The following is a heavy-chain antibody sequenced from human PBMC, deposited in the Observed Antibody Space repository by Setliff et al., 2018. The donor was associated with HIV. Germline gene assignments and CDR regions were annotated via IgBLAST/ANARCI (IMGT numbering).Heavy chain of an antibody. V-gene: IGHV1-69*05. Sequence: SVKVSCKASGGTFSSYAISWVRQAPGQGLEWMGGIIPIFDTANYAQKFQGRVTMTRDTSISTAYMELSSLRSEDTAVYYCARGIAAAGLDYWGQGTLVTVSS. CDR2: IIPIFDTA. CDR1: GGTFSSYA. J-gene: IGHJ4*02. CDR3: ARGIAAAGLDY. D-gene: IGHD6-13*01.